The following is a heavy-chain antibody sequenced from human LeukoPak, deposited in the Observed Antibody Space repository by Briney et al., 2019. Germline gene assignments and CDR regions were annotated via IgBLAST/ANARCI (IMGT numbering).Heavy chain of an antibody. V-gene: IGHV4-59*01. CDR3: AIAVIPNAFDI. CDR1: GGSISSYY. J-gene: IGHJ3*02. CDR2: IYYSGST. Sequence: SETLSLTCTVSGGSISSYYWSWIRQPPGKGLEWIGYIYYSGSTNYNPSLKSRVTISVDTSKNQFTLKLSSVTAADTAVYYCAIAVIPNAFDIWGQGTMVTVSS. D-gene: IGHD2-21*01.